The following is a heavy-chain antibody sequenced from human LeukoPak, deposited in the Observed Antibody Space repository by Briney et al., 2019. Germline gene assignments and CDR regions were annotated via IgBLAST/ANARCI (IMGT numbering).Heavy chain of an antibody. V-gene: IGHV1-69*13. Sequence: GASVKVSCKASGGTFSSYAISWVRQAPGQGLEWMGGIIPIFGTANYAQKFQGRVTITADESTSTAYMELSSLRSEDTAVYYCASFDSSGRFDYWGQGTLVTVSS. CDR1: GGTFSSYA. CDR3: ASFDSSGRFDY. J-gene: IGHJ4*02. D-gene: IGHD3-22*01. CDR2: IIPIFGTA.